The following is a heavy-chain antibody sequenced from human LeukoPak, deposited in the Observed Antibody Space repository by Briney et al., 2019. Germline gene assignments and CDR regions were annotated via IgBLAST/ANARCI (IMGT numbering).Heavy chain of an antibody. CDR1: GGSFSGYY. Sequence: PSETLSLTCAVYGGSFSGYYWSWIRQPPGKGLEWIGEINHSGSTNYNPSLKSRVTISVDTSKNQFSLKLSSVTAADTAVYYCASPIAAAGTSNGAFDIWGHGTMVTVSS. V-gene: IGHV4-34*01. CDR3: ASPIAAAGTSNGAFDI. J-gene: IGHJ3*02. CDR2: INHSGST. D-gene: IGHD6-13*01.